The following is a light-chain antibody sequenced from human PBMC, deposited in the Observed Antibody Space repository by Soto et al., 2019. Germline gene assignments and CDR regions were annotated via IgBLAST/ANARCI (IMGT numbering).Light chain of an antibody. Sequence: DIQMTQSPSSLSASVGDIVTITCLASQTISTYLSWFQQKPGKAPKVLIYAASTLQSGVPSRFSGSASGAEFNLTISNLQSEDFATYDCQQRFSPLLTFGGGTKVDIK. V-gene: IGKV1-39*01. CDR3: QQRFSPLLT. J-gene: IGKJ4*01. CDR2: AAS. CDR1: QTISTY.